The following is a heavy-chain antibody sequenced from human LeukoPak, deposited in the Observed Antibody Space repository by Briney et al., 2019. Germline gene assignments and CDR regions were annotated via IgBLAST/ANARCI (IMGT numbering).Heavy chain of an antibody. CDR3: AREATYYGSGSYYGDAFDN. J-gene: IGHJ3*02. CDR1: GGPISSYY. Sequence: SETLSLTCTVPGGPISSYYWSWIRQPAGKGLERIGRIYTSGSTSYNPSLKSQLTMSVDTSKNQFSPKLSSVTAADTAVYYCAREATYYGSGSYYGDAFDNWGQGTMVTVSS. D-gene: IGHD3-10*01. CDR2: IYTSGST. V-gene: IGHV4-4*07.